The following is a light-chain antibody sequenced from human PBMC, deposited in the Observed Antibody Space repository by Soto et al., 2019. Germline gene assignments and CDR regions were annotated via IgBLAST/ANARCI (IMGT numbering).Light chain of an antibody. CDR1: QSISSW. CDR3: QQYYSYPQT. V-gene: IGKV1-5*01. Sequence: IQMPQSPATLSASLGDRVTITCRASQSISSWLAWYQQKPGKAPKVLIFDASSLQSGVPSRFSGSGSGTDFTLTISCLQSEDFATYYCQQYYSYPQTFGQGTKVDIK. J-gene: IGKJ1*01. CDR2: DAS.